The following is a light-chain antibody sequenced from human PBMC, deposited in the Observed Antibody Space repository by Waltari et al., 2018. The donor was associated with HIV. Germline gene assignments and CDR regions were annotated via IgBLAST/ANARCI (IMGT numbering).Light chain of an antibody. J-gene: IGLJ3*02. Sequence: HSVLTQAPSASGTLGQRVTISCSGSISNIGTNSVSWFQQLPGMSHRLIIFSDSQRPSGVPDRFSASKSGTSASLAIDGLESGDEADYYCAARDDILSGSWVFGGGT. CDR1: ISNIGTNS. V-gene: IGLV1-44*01. CDR2: SDS. CDR3: AARDDILSGSWV.